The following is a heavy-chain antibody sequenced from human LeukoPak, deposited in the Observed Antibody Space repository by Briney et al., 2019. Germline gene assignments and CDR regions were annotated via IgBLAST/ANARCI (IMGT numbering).Heavy chain of an antibody. V-gene: IGHV3-21*01. CDR2: ISSSSSYI. CDR1: GFTFSSYS. J-gene: IGHJ5*02. D-gene: IGHD2-2*01. Sequence: GGPLRLSCAASGFTFSSYSMNWVRQAPGKGLEWVSSISSSSSYIYYADSVKGRFTISRDNAKNSLYLQMNSLRAEDTAVYYCARGNSQLLFDWFDPWGQGTLVTVSS. CDR3: ARGNSQLLFDWFDP.